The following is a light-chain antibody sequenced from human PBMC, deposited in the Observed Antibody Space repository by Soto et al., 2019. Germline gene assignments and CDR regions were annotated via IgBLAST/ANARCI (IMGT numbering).Light chain of an antibody. CDR3: QQYGSSPYT. Sequence: EIVLTQSPGTLSLSPGERATLSCRASQSVSRTYLAWYQQKPGQAPRLLIYGTSNRATGIPDRFSGSGSGTDFTLTIDRREPVDFAVYYCQQYGSSPYTFGQGTKLEIK. CDR1: QSVSRTY. J-gene: IGKJ2*01. V-gene: IGKV3-20*01. CDR2: GTS.